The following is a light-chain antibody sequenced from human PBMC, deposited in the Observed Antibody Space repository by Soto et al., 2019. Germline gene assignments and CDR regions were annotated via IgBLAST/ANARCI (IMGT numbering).Light chain of an antibody. J-gene: IGKJ4*01. CDR2: GAS. Sequence: EIVMTQSPATLYVSPGERATISCRASQRVSGKLAWYQHKAVQAPRLLIYGASTSATGIPARISGSGFETEFSLTISRVQSEDFAVYYCQQYNDWPLTFGGGTKV. CDR3: QQYNDWPLT. CDR1: QRVSGK. V-gene: IGKV3-15*01.